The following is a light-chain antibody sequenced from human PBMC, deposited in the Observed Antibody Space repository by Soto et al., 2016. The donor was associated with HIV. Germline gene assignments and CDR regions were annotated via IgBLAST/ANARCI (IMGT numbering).Light chain of an antibody. CDR3: QQFKKYPGT. Sequence: AIQLTQSPSSLSASVGDRVTITCRASQGISSALAWYQQKPGKAPRLLIYDASTLKSGVPSWFSGSGFGTDFTLTIYSLQPEDFATYYCQQFKKYPGTFGQGPSWR. CDR1: QGISSA. CDR2: DAS. V-gene: IGKV1D-13*01. J-gene: IGKJ2*01.